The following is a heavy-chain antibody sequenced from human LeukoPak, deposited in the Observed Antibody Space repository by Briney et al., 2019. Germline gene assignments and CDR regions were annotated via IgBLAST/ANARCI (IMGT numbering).Heavy chain of an antibody. CDR3: ASKSRMATIGN. CDR1: GGSFSGYY. D-gene: IGHD5-24*01. Sequence: PSETLSLTCAVYGGSFSGYYWSWIRQPPGKGLEWIGGINHSGSTNYNPSLKSRVTISVDTSKNQFSLKLSSVTAADTAVYYCASKSRMATIGNWGQGTLVTVSS. V-gene: IGHV4-34*01. CDR2: INHSGST. J-gene: IGHJ4*02.